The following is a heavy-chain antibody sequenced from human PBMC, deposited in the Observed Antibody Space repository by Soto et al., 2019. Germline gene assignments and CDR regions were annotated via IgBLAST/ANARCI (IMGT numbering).Heavy chain of an antibody. V-gene: IGHV3-23*01. CDR1: GFTFSSYA. Sequence: EVQLLESGGGLVQPGGSLRLSCAASGFTFSSYAMSWVRQAPGKGLEWVSAISGSGGSTYYADSVKGRFTISRDNSKNTLYMQMNSPRAEDTAVYYCAKDFRLRSRSYYYMDVWGKGTTVTVSS. CDR3: AKDFRLRSRSYYYMDV. J-gene: IGHJ6*03. CDR2: ISGSGGST. D-gene: IGHD3-16*01.